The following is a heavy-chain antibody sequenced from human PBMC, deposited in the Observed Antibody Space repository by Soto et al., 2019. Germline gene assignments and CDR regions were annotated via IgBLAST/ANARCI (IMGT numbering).Heavy chain of an antibody. J-gene: IGHJ4*02. CDR1: VGSITSAL. D-gene: IGHD4-4*01. V-gene: IGHV4-59*01. Sequence: PSETLPLTCTVSVGSITSALWSCIRQSPGNGLDWIEFFHHTTISNYNPSLRIRVTMSLDTSKNQFSLKLSSVSAADTAVYYCARGASNWQYFDYWGQGALVTVSS. CDR2: FHHTTIS. CDR3: ARGASNWQYFDY.